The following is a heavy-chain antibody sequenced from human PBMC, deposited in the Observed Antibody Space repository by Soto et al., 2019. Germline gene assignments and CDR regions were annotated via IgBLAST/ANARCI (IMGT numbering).Heavy chain of an antibody. D-gene: IGHD3-10*01. Sequence: QVQLVQSGAEVKKPGASVKVSCKASGYTFTSYGISWVRQAPGQGLEWMGWISAYNGNTNYAQKLQGRVTMTTDTTTSTAYMELRSLRSDDTAVYYCATGRTSMVRGVMGSYYYYMDVWGKGITVTVSS. V-gene: IGHV1-18*01. CDR1: GYTFTSYG. CDR3: ATGRTSMVRGVMGSYYYYMDV. J-gene: IGHJ6*03. CDR2: ISAYNGNT.